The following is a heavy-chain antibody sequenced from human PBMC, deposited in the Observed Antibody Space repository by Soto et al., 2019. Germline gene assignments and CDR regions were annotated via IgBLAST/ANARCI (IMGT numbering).Heavy chain of an antibody. D-gene: IGHD6-13*01. CDR2: LSGSGEII. CDR3: ARDRHGSDWYTYYFYTLAV. Sequence: GGSLRLSCAASGFIFSDYAMTWVRQAPGKGLEWVSGLSGSGEIIYYADFVEGRFTISRDNSKNTLYLQMNSLRGEDTAVYYCARDRHGSDWYTYYFYTLAVWGQGTTVTVSS. V-gene: IGHV3-23*01. J-gene: IGHJ6*02. CDR1: GFIFSDYA.